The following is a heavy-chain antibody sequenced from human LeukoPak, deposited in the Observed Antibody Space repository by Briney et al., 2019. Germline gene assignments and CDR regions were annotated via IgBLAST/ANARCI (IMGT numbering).Heavy chain of an antibody. D-gene: IGHD5/OR15-5a*01. CDR2: ISYDGSNK. Sequence: GGSLRLSCAASGFTFSSYAMHWVRQAPGKGLEWVAVISYDGSNKYYADSVKGRFTISRDNSKNTLYLQMNSLRAEDTAVYYCARDHGWSTDYWGQGTLVTVSS. CDR1: GFTFSSYA. V-gene: IGHV3-30-3*01. J-gene: IGHJ4*02. CDR3: ARDHGWSTDY.